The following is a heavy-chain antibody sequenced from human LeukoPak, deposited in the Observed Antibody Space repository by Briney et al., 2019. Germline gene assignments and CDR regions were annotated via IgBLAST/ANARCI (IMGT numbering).Heavy chain of an antibody. Sequence: ASVKVSCKASGYTFTDYYLHWVRQAPGQGLEWMGWINPNSGGTNYAQKFQGRVTMTRDTSVGTAYMELSRLRSDDTALYYCARGTTLTTLPYYYYYMDVWGEGTTVTISS. V-gene: IGHV1-2*02. CDR2: INPNSGGT. D-gene: IGHD4-17*01. J-gene: IGHJ6*03. CDR1: GYTFTDYY. CDR3: ARGTTLTTLPYYYYYMDV.